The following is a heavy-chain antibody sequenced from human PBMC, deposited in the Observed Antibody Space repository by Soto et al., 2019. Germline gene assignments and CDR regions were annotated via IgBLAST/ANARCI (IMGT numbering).Heavy chain of an antibody. D-gene: IGHD2-15*01. CDR1: GGSIYRSGYY. Sequence: SETLSLTCTVSGGSIYRSGYYWGWIRQPPGRGLEWIGNIDYNGVTYSNPSLKSRVTISRDTSKNQFSLKLTSVTAADTALYYCGKVLVGATRHTDSDSWGPGTLVT. V-gene: IGHV4-39*01. CDR3: GKVLVGATRHTDSDS. CDR2: IDYNGVT. J-gene: IGHJ4*02.